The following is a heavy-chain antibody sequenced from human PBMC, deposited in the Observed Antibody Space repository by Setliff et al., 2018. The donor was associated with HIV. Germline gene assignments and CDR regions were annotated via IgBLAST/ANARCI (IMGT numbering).Heavy chain of an antibody. CDR3: ARDTGIAAAGKGGYYYYGMDV. CDR2: IGGSGGST. J-gene: IGHJ6*02. D-gene: IGHD6-13*01. V-gene: IGHV3-23*01. CDR1: GFSFSSYA. Sequence: GGSLRLSCAANGFSFSSYAMSWVRQAPGKGLEWVSGIGGSGGSTYYADSVKGRFTISRDYSKNMVYLQVSSLRAEDTAVYYCARDTGIAAAGKGGYYYYGMDVWGQGTTVTVSS.